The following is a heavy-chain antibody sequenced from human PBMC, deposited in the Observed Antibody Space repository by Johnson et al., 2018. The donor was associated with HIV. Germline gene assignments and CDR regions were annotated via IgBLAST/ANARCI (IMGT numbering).Heavy chain of an antibody. CDR2: IYSGGST. CDR1: GFTVSSNY. CDR3: AKDIKPGWEYSSLDI. V-gene: IGHV3-66*02. Sequence: VQLVESGGGLVQPGGSLRLSCAASGFTVSSNYMSWVRQAPGKGLEWVSVIYSGGSTYYADSVKGRFTISRDNSKNSLYLQMNSLRAEDTALYYCAKDIKPGWEYSSLDICGQGTMVTVSS. J-gene: IGHJ3*02. D-gene: IGHD6-6*01.